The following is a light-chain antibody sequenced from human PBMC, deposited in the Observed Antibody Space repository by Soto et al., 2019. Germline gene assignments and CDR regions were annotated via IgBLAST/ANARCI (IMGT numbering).Light chain of an antibody. J-gene: IGKJ4*01. CDR3: QQYASSPLLT. CDR1: QTIGRNY. V-gene: IGKV3-20*01. Sequence: EIVLTQSPGTLSLSPGETATLSCRASQTIGRNYLAWYQQKPGQAPRLLIFVTSTRATGILDGFSGSGSGTDFTLSISRMEPEDFAVYYCQQYASSPLLTFGGGTKVEIK. CDR2: VTS.